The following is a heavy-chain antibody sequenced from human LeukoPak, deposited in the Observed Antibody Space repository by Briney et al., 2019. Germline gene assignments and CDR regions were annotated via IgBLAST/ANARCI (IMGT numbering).Heavy chain of an antibody. CDR3: ARREGSGWYYFDY. V-gene: IGHV3-74*01. Sequence: HPGGSLRLSCAASGFTFSNSWMHWVRQAPGKGLVWISLINTDGSTTIYADSVKDRFTISRDNAKNTLYLQMNSLRPEDTAVYYCARREGSGWYYFDYWGQGTLVTVSS. CDR2: INTDGSTT. CDR1: GFTFSNSW. J-gene: IGHJ4*02. D-gene: IGHD6-19*01.